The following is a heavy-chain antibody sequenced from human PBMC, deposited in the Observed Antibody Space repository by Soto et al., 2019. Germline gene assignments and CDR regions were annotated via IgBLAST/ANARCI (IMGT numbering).Heavy chain of an antibody. V-gene: IGHV2-5*02. CDR3: AHRNPDSFDI. CDR2: IYWDDDK. D-gene: IGHD1-1*01. CDR1: GLSPSTSGVA. Sequence: QITLKESGPTLVKPTQTLTLTCIFSGLSPSTSGVAVGWIRQPPGKALEWLALIYWDDDKRYSPSLKSRLTITKDTPKNQVVLTMTNMDPVDTATYYCAHRNPDSFDIWGQGTMVTVSS. J-gene: IGHJ3*02.